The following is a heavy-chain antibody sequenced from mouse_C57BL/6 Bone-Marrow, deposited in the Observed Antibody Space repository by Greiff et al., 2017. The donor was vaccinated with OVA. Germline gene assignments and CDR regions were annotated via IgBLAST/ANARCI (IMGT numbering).Heavy chain of an antibody. CDR1: GYTFPNYW. CDR3: AREGTGTGYFDV. D-gene: IGHD4-1*01. Sequence: VHLVESGAELVRPGTSVKMSCKASGYTFPNYWIGWAKQRPGHGLGWIGDIYPGGGYTNYNEKFKGKATLTADKSSSTAYMQFSSLTSEDSAIYYCAREGTGTGYFDVWGTGTTVTVSS. CDR2: IYPGGGYT. V-gene: IGHV1-63*01. J-gene: IGHJ1*03.